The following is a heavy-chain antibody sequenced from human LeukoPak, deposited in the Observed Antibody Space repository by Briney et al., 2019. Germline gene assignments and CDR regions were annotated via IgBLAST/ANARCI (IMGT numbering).Heavy chain of an antibody. Sequence: PGGSLRLSCAASGFTFSNYWMHWVRQVPGKGLVWVSRINSDGSSTSYADSVKGRFTISRDNAKNTLYLQMNSLRAEDTAVYYFAREPGSNWGSSGAFDFWGQGTMVTVSS. CDR1: GFTFSNYW. CDR3: AREPGSNWGSSGAFDF. CDR2: INSDGSST. J-gene: IGHJ3*01. D-gene: IGHD7-27*01. V-gene: IGHV3-74*01.